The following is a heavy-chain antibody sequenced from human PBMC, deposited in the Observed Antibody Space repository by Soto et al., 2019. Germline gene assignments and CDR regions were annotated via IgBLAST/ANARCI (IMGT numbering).Heavy chain of an antibody. CDR2: ISGSGSST. Sequence: GGSLRLSCAASRFSFSTYAMAWVRQAPGKGLEWVSSISGSGSSTYYADSVKGRFTISRDNSQNTLYLQMSGLRAEDTAVYYCGKSTRQYGDRVSFDYWGQGSLVTVSS. CDR3: GKSTRQYGDRVSFDY. V-gene: IGHV3-23*01. CDR1: RFSFSTYA. J-gene: IGHJ4*02. D-gene: IGHD4-17*01.